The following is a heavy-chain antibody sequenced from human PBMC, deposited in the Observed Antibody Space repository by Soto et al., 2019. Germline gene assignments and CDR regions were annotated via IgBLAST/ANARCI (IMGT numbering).Heavy chain of an antibody. Sequence: QLQLQESGPGLVKPSETLSLTCSVSDDSINSDKYYWGWIRQPPGKGLEWIGSVYYRGNAYYNPALQPRVTISLYKSKRQFSLKVNSVTAAASAVYFCARLEVLATISYYFDFWAPGALVTVSS. D-gene: IGHD5-12*01. V-gene: IGHV4-39*01. CDR1: DDSINSDKYY. CDR2: VYYRGNA. J-gene: IGHJ4*02. CDR3: ARLEVLATISYYFDF.